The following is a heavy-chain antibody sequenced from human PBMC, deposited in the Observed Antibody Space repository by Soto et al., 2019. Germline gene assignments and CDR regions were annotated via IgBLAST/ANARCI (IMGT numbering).Heavy chain of an antibody. V-gene: IGHV3-30-3*01. J-gene: IGHJ4*02. CDR2: ISYDGSNK. CDR3: ARDSVELLTHFDY. D-gene: IGHD1-26*01. CDR1: GFTFSSYA. Sequence: QVQLVESGGGVVQPGRSLRLSCAASGFTFSSYAMHWVRQAPGKGLEWVAVISYDGSNKYYADSVKGRFTISRDNSKNTLYLQMNSLRAEDTAVYYCARDSVELLTHFDYWGQGTLVTVSS.